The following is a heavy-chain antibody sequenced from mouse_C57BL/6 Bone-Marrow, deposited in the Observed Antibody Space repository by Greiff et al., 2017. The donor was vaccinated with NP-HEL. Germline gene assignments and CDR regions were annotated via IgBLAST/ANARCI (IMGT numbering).Heavy chain of an antibody. CDR3: ARELALYYYAMDY. Sequence: QVQLQQSGAELVRPGTSVKVSCKASGYAFTNYLIEWVKQRPGQGLEWIGVINPGSGGTNYNEKFKGKATLTADKSSSTAYMQLSSLTSEDSAVYFCARELALYYYAMDYWGQGTSVTVSS. J-gene: IGHJ4*01. CDR1: GYAFTNYL. V-gene: IGHV1-54*01. D-gene: IGHD4-1*01. CDR2: INPGSGGT.